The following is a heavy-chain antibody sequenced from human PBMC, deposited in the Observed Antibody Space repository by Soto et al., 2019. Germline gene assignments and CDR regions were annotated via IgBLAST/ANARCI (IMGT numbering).Heavy chain of an antibody. Sequence: VGSLRLSCAASGFAFSSYNMHWVRQAPGKGLEWVAVISYDGSNKYYADSVKGRFTISRDNSKNTLYLQMNSLRAEDTAVYYCAKVGNWNYFVTYYMDVWGKGTTVTVSS. J-gene: IGHJ6*03. D-gene: IGHD1-7*01. V-gene: IGHV3-30*18. CDR1: GFAFSSYN. CDR3: AKVGNWNYFVTYYMDV. CDR2: ISYDGSNK.